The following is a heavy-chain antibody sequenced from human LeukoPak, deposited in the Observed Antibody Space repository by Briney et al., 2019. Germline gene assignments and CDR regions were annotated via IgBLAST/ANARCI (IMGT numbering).Heavy chain of an antibody. CDR2: IYYSGST. D-gene: IGHD2-21*02. Sequence: PSETLSLTCTVSGGSISSSSYYWGWIRQPPGKGLEWIGSIYYSGSTYYNPSLKSRVTISVDRSKNQFSLKLSSVTAADTAVYYCARAAVVVTAIDYWGQGTLVTVSS. V-gene: IGHV4-39*07. J-gene: IGHJ4*02. CDR1: GGSISSSSYY. CDR3: ARAAVVVTAIDY.